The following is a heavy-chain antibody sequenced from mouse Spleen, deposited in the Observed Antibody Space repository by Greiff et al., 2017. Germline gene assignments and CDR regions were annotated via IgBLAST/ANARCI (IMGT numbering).Heavy chain of an antibody. J-gene: IGHJ4*01. V-gene: IGHV1-59*01. CDR2: IDPSDSYT. CDR3: ARSGVFYYAMDY. Sequence: QVQLQQPGAELVRPGTSVKFSCKASGYTFTSYWMHWVKQRPGQGLEWIGVIDPSDSYTNYNQKFKGKATLTVDTSSSTAYMQLSSLTSEDSAVYYCARSGVFYYAMDYWGQGTSVTVSS. CDR1: GYTFTSYW.